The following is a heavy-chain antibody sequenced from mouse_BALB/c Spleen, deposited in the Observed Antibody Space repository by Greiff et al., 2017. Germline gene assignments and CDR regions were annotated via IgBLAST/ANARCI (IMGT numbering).Heavy chain of an antibody. D-gene: IGHD1-1*01. V-gene: IGHV2-2*02. CDR3: ASTTVVAPYAMDY. Sequence: QVQLKESGPGLVQPSQSLSITCTVSGFSLTSYGVHWVRQSPGKGLEWLGVIWSGGSTDYNAAFISRLSISKDNSKSQVFFKMNSLQANDTAIYYCASTTVVAPYAMDYWGQGTSVTVSS. J-gene: IGHJ4*01. CDR2: IWSGGST. CDR1: GFSLTSYG.